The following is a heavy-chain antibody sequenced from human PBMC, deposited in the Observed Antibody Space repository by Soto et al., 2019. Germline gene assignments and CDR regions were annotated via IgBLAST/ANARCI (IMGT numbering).Heavy chain of an antibody. V-gene: IGHV5-51*01. CDR1: GYSLTNFW. Sequence: GESLKISCKGSGYSLTNFWIGWVRQLPGKGLEWMGIINPGDSDTTYSPSFEGQVTISADKSNSTAYLQWSSLKASDTAIYYYARRNDYSYYFDYWGQGTLVTVSS. CDR3: ARRNDYSYYFDY. CDR2: INPGDSDT. J-gene: IGHJ4*02. D-gene: IGHD3-16*01.